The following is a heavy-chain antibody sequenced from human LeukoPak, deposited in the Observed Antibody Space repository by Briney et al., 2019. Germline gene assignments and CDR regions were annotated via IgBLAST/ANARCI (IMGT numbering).Heavy chain of an antibody. CDR1: GFTFSSYG. Sequence: GSLRLSCAASGFTFSSYGMHWVRQAPGKGLEWVAFIRYDGSNKYYADSVKGRFTISRDNSKNTLYLQMNSLRAEDTAVYYCASTEQRVVPAAMGYWGQGTLVTVSS. CDR3: ASTEQRVVPAAMGY. CDR2: IRYDGSNK. D-gene: IGHD2-2*01. J-gene: IGHJ4*02. V-gene: IGHV3-30*02.